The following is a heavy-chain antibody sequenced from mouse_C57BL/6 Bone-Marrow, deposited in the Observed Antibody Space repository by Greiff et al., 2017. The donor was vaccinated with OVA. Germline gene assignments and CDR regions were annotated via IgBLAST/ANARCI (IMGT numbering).Heavy chain of an antibody. CDR1: GYTFTDHT. CDR3: ARYGPYYFDY. CDR2: VYPRDGST. Sequence: QVQLQQSDVELVKPGASVKISCKVSGYTFTDHTIHWMKQRPDQGLEWIGYVYPRDGSTKYNEKFKGTATLPADKSYSTACMQINSLTSEAAAVYFCARYGPYYFDYWGRGTTLTVSS. V-gene: IGHV1-78*01. D-gene: IGHD1-2*01. J-gene: IGHJ2*01.